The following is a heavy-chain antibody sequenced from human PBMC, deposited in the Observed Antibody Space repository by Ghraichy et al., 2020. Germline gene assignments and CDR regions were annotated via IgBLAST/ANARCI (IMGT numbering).Heavy chain of an antibody. V-gene: IGHV4-59*02. CDR1: GGAVATYY. D-gene: IGHD5-18*01. CDR2: FFYSGSP. CDR3: ARRRDTYGYLEAYAFDI. Sequence: SETLSLTCTVSGGAVATYYWSWIRQPPGKGLEWLGYFFYSGSPKYNPSLKSRVTMLLDMSKNQFSLKLSSVTAADTAIYYCARRRDTYGYLEAYAFDIWGPGTVVSVSS. J-gene: IGHJ3*02.